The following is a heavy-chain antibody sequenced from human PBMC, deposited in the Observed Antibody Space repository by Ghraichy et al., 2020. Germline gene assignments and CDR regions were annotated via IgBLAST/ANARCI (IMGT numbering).Heavy chain of an antibody. D-gene: IGHD3-3*02. CDR2: ISGCGAT. V-gene: IGHV3-53*04. J-gene: IGHJ6*02. Sequence: GESLNISCEASDFTVGSHYMSWVRQTPGKGLEWVSVISGCGATFYADSVKGRFTISRHNSKNTLYLQLSSLRTDDTAVYYCARDISPPYGLYVWGQGTTVTVSS. CDR3: ARDISPPYGLYV. CDR1: DFTVGSHY.